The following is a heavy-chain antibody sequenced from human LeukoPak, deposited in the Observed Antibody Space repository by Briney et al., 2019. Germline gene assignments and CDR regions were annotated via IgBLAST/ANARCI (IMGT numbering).Heavy chain of an antibody. Sequence: GGSLRPSCAASGFTVSSNYMSWVRQAPGKGLEWVSVIYSGGSTYYADSVKGRFTISRDNSKNTLYLQMNSLRAEDTAVYYCARGAVTTNYYYGMDVWGQGTTVTVSS. CDR1: GFTVSSNY. J-gene: IGHJ6*02. CDR3: ARGAVTTNYYYGMDV. D-gene: IGHD4-17*01. CDR2: IYSGGST. V-gene: IGHV3-53*01.